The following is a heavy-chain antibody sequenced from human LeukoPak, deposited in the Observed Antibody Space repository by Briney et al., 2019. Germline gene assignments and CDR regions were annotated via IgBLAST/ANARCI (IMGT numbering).Heavy chain of an antibody. CDR2: ISAYNGNT. Sequence: GASVKVSCKASGYTFTSYGISWVRQAPGQGLEWMGWISAYNGNTNYAQKLQGRVTMTTDTSTSTAYMELRSLRSDDTAVYYCARAGEDIVVVPAAIRGSYFDYWGQGTLATVSS. V-gene: IGHV1-18*01. D-gene: IGHD2-2*01. CDR3: ARAGEDIVVVPAAIRGSYFDY. CDR1: GYTFTSYG. J-gene: IGHJ4*02.